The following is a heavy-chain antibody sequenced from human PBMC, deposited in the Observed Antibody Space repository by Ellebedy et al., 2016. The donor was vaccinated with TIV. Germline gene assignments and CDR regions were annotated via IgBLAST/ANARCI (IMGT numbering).Heavy chain of an antibody. J-gene: IGHJ6*03. CDR1: GYSFTSHW. CDR2: FYPGDSDT. CDR3: ARHVGPCSSTSCYKVGLYYYYYMDV. V-gene: IGHV5-51*01. Sequence: GESLKISXKGSGYSFTSHWIGWVRQMPGKGLEWMGIFYPGDSDTRYSPSFQGQVTISADKSISTAYLQWSSLKASDTAMYYCARHVGPCSSTSCYKVGLYYYYYMDVWGKGTTVTVSS. D-gene: IGHD2-2*02.